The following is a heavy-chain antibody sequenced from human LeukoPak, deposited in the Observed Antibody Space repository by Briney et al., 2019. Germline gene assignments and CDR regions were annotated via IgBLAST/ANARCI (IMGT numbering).Heavy chain of an antibody. V-gene: IGHV1-2*07. CDR3: ARVRDYSNSPFNWFDA. D-gene: IGHD6-6*01. Sequence: ASVKVSCKASGYTFNHNYLHWVRQAPGQGLEWMGWINPNNPATHSSHKFQGRVTMTSDSSISIVYLEVNRLKPDDTAVYFCARVRDYSNSPFNWFDAWGQGTLVIVSS. CDR2: INPNNPAT. J-gene: IGHJ5*02. CDR1: GYTFNHNY.